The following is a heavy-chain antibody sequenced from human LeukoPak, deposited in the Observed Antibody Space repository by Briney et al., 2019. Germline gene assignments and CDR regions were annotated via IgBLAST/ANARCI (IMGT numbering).Heavy chain of an antibody. Sequence: ASVKVSCKASGYTFTGYYMHWVRQAPGQGLEWMGWINPNSGGTNYAQKFQGRVTMTRDTSISTAYMELSRLRSDDTAVYCCARVMGTYCGGDCYSGFDYWGQGTLVTVSS. CDR2: INPNSGGT. CDR1: GYTFTGYY. J-gene: IGHJ4*02. V-gene: IGHV1-2*02. CDR3: ARVMGTYCGGDCYSGFDY. D-gene: IGHD2-21*01.